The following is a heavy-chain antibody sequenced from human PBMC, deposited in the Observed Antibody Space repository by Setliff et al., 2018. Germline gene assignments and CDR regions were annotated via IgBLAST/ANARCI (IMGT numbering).Heavy chain of an antibody. V-gene: IGHV4-39*07. J-gene: IGHJ6*02. CDR1: GGSISGSHYY. Sequence: SETLSLTCSVSGGSISGSHYYWVWMRQPPGKRLEWIGSTYYNGTAYYNPSLQSRVTMSVDTPNNAFSLKLSSMTAADTAVYYCARGPDLTAVGNEYFYGLDVWGRGATVTVS. CDR3: ARGPDLTAVGNEYFYGLDV. D-gene: IGHD6-19*01. CDR2: TYYNGTA.